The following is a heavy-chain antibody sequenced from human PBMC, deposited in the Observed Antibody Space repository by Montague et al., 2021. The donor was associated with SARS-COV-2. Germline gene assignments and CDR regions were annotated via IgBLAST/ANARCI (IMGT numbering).Heavy chain of an antibody. CDR1: GGFISDSYY. Sequence: SETLSLTCIVSGGFISDSYYWAWIRQALGKGLEWLGSLYRSGSVYSNPSLKSRVSISVDKSKNHLSLRLTSATAAETAVYYCVRGAEEAHFATDVWGQGTTVTVSS. D-gene: IGHD3-10*01. CDR3: VRGAEEAHFATDV. V-gene: IGHV4-39*02. CDR2: LYRSGSV. J-gene: IGHJ6*02.